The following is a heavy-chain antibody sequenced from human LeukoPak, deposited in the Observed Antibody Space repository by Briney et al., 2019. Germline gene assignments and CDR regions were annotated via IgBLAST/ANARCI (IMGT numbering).Heavy chain of an antibody. D-gene: IGHD3-10*01. J-gene: IGHJ4*02. CDR1: GFTVSSNY. CDR2: ISSSGSTI. CDR3: TRNYGSGSPRPSNFDY. Sequence: GGSLRLSCAASGFTVSSNYVSWVRQAPGKGLEWVSYISSSGSTIYYADSVKGRFTISRDNAKNSLYLQMNSLRAEDTAVYYCTRNYGSGSPRPSNFDYWGQGTLVTVSS. V-gene: IGHV3-11*04.